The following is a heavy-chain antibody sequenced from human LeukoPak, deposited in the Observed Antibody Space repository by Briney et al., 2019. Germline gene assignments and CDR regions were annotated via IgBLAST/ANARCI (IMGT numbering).Heavy chain of an antibody. Sequence: GGSLRLSCEASGFSFSNYWMTWVRQAPGKGLEWVADINQNGGQSYYVDSVKGRFTLSRDNAKNSPFLQLNSLRAEDTAVYYCVKNSGWYCLDYWGQGITVIVSS. J-gene: IGHJ4*02. D-gene: IGHD6-13*01. V-gene: IGHV3-7*03. CDR2: INQNGGQS. CDR1: GFSFSNYW. CDR3: VKNSGWYCLDY.